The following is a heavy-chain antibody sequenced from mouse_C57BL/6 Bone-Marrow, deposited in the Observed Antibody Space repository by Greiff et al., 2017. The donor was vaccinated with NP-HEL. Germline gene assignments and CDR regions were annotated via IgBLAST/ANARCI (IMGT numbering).Heavy chain of an antibody. CDR3: ARRDYYGSSYGYAMDY. CDR2: ISNGGGST. D-gene: IGHD1-1*01. V-gene: IGHV5-12*01. Sequence: EVQLVESGGGLVQPGGSLKLSCAASGFTFSDYYMYWVRQTPEKRLEWVAYISNGGGSTYYPDTVKGRFTISRDNAKNTLYLQMSRLKSEDTAMYYCARRDYYGSSYGYAMDYWGQGTSVTVSS. J-gene: IGHJ4*01. CDR1: GFTFSDYY.